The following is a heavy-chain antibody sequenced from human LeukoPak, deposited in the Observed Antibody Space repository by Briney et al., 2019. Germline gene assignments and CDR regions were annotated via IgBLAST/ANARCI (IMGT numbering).Heavy chain of an antibody. CDR3: ARGRGSSWHQNWFDP. Sequence: ASVKVSCKASGYTFTSYDINWVRQATGQGLERMGWMNPNSGNTGYAQKFQGRVTMTRNTSISTAYMELSSLRSEDTAVYYCARGRGSSWHQNWFDPWGQGTLVTVSS. CDR1: GYTFTSYD. J-gene: IGHJ5*02. D-gene: IGHD6-13*01. V-gene: IGHV1-8*01. CDR2: MNPNSGNT.